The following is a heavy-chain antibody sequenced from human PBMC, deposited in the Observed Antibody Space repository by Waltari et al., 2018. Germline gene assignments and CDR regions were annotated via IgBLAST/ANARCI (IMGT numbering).Heavy chain of an antibody. CDR2: IRSKAYGGTT. CDR1: GFTIGDYA. CDR3: TRDRVLRYFDWLFYFDY. V-gene: IGHV3-49*04. D-gene: IGHD3-9*01. J-gene: IGHJ4*02. Sequence: EVQLVESGGGLVQPGRSLRLSWTDSGFTIGDYAMSWVRKAQGTRLEWVGFIRSKAYGGTTEYAASVKGRFTISRDDSKSIAYLQMNSLKTEDTAVYYCTRDRVLRYFDWLFYFDYWGQGTLVTVSS.